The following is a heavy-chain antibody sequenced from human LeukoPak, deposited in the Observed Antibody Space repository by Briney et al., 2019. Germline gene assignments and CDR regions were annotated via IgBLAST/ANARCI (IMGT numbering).Heavy chain of an antibody. Sequence: PSETLSLTCTVSGGSISSSSYYWGWIRQPPGKGLEWIGSIYYSGSTYYNPSLKSRVTISVDTSKNQFSLELSSVTAADTAVYYCARQPSEWELLLVAFDIWGQGTMVTVSS. D-gene: IGHD1-26*01. CDR1: GGSISSSSYY. J-gene: IGHJ3*02. CDR2: IYYSGST. CDR3: ARQPSEWELLLVAFDI. V-gene: IGHV4-39*01.